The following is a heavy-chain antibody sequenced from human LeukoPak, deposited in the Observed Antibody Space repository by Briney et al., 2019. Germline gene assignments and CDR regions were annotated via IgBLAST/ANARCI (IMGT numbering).Heavy chain of an antibody. CDR2: IIPIFGTA. J-gene: IGHJ5*02. CDR1: GGTFSSYA. V-gene: IGHV1-69*13. Sequence: SVKVSCKASGGTFSSYAISWVRQAPGQGLEWMGGIIPIFGTANYAQKFQGRVTITADESTSTAYMELSSLRSEDTAVYYCARVHGDYRWFDPWGQGTLVTVSS. D-gene: IGHD4-17*01. CDR3: ARVHGDYRWFDP.